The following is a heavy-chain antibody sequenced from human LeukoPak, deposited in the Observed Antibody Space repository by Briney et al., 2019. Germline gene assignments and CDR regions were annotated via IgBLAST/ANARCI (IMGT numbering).Heavy chain of an antibody. V-gene: IGHV3-30*18. CDR1: GFTFSSNG. Sequence: PGGSLRLSCVASGFTFSSNGMHWVRQAPGKGLEWVAVMSYDGSNKYYADSVKGRFTVSRDNSKNTLYLQMNSLRAEDTAVYYCAKELKVWLLSHWGQGALVTVSS. D-gene: IGHD4-23*01. CDR2: MSYDGSNK. J-gene: IGHJ4*02. CDR3: AKELKVWLLSH.